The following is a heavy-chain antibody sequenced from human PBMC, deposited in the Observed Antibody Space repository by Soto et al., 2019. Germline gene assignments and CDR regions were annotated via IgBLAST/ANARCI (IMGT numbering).Heavy chain of an antibody. CDR1: VGTFIIYA. CDR3: AREDIVVVPAAIRGHWFDP. CDR2: IIPIFGTA. D-gene: IGHD2-2*02. V-gene: IGHV1-69*01. Sequence: ASVSVSCTASVGTFIIYAIIWVQQAPGQGLEWMGGIIPIFGTANYAQKFQGRVTITADESTSTAYMELSSLRSEDTAVYYCAREDIVVVPAAIRGHWFDPWGQGTLVTVSS. J-gene: IGHJ5*02.